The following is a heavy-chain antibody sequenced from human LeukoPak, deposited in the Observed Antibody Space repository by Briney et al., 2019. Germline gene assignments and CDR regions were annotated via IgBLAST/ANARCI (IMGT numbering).Heavy chain of an antibody. D-gene: IGHD3-16*01. CDR2: ISGTADSK. Sequence: GGSLRLSCAAFRFTFRNYAMSWVRQAPGRGLEWLCIISGTADSKYYADSVKGRFTISRDNPRSTLYLEMNILRAEDTAVYYCAKADATIGGAFDTWGQGTMVIVSS. CDR3: AKADATIGGAFDT. V-gene: IGHV3-23*01. CDR1: RFTFRNYA. J-gene: IGHJ3*02.